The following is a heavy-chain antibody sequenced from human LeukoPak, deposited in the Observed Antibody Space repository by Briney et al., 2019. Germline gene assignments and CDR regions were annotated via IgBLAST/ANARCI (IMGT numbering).Heavy chain of an antibody. CDR1: GASFTSNY. CDR2: IYYSGTT. J-gene: IGHJ4*02. CDR3: ARLDCGGDCYVDY. D-gene: IGHD2-21*02. V-gene: IGHV4-59*08. Sequence: SETLSLTCTVSGASFTSNYWSWIRQPPGKGLEWIGYIYYSGTTTYNPSLERRVTMSVDMSKTQFSLRLNSVTATDTAVYYCARLDCGGDCYVDYWGQGTLVTVSA.